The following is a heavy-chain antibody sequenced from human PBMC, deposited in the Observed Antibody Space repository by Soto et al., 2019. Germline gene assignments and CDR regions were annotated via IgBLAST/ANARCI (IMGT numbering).Heavy chain of an antibody. Sequence: SQTLSLTCAISVDSVSSNSAAWNWIRQSPSRGLEWLGRTYYRSKWYNDYAVSVKSRIPIKPDTSKNQFSLQLNSVTPEDTAVYYCARGEYYYDSSGLGSSDAFDIWRQGTMVTVSS. CDR2: TYYRSKWYN. CDR1: VDSVSSNSAA. V-gene: IGHV6-1*01. J-gene: IGHJ3*02. CDR3: ARGEYYYDSSGLGSSDAFDI. D-gene: IGHD3-22*01.